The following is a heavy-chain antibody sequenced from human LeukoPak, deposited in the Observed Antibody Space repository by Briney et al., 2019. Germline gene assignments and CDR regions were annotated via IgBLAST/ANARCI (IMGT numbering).Heavy chain of an antibody. D-gene: IGHD3-10*01. V-gene: IGHV4-4*02. CDR1: GGSISSSNW. CDR2: IYHSGST. CDR3: AREHIWFGEHYFDY. Sequence: SETLSLTCAVSGGSISSSNWWSWIRQPPGKGLEWIGEIYHSGSTNYNPSLKSRVTISVDKSKTQFSLKLSSVTAADTAVYYCAREHIWFGEHYFDYWGQGTLVTVSS. J-gene: IGHJ4*02.